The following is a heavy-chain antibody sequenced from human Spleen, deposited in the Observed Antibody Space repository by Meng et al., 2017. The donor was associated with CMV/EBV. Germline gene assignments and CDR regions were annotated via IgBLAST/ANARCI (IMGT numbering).Heavy chain of an antibody. D-gene: IGHD6-13*01. CDR2: IRDEATNK. CDR3: AKDRLNPELYSSTWYGHFDY. V-gene: IGHV3-30*02. CDR1: SSYG. Sequence: SSYGMQWVRQAPGKGLEWVAFIRDEATNKYYADAVRGGFTISREDSKNTLYLQMNSLRAEDTAVYYCAKDRLNPELYSSTWYGHFDYWGQGTLVTVSS. J-gene: IGHJ4*02.